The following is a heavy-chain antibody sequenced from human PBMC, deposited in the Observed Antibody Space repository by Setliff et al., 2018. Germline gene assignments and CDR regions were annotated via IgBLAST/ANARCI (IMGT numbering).Heavy chain of an antibody. V-gene: IGHV4-34*01. CDR3: ARGIGGYSSSMSCSNESWP. CDR1: SGSFSGYF. D-gene: IGHD2-2*01. CDR2: INHSGST. Sequence: PSETLSLTCAVYSGSFSGYFWSWIRQPPGKGLEWIGEINHSGSTNYNPSLKSRVTISVDTSKNQFSLKLSSVTAADTAVYYCARGIGGYSSSMSCSNESWPWGQGTLVTVS. J-gene: IGHJ5*02.